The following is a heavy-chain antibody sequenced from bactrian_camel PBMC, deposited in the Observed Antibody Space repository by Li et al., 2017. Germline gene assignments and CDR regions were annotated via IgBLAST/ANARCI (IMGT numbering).Heavy chain of an antibody. CDR1: GFTFADSG. D-gene: IGHD3*01. CDR3: AHGCTAIRRGAIRPERYTN. CDR2: ISSSGRTT. V-gene: IGHV3S63*01. Sequence: HVQLVESGGGSVQAGGSLNISCTITGFTFADSGMGWFRQAPGKEREEVAVISSSGRTTYADAVKGRFTISKDNAKTTLFLQMDTLEPEDTAMYYCAHGCTAIRRGAIRPERYTNWGQGTQVTVS. J-gene: IGHJ4*01.